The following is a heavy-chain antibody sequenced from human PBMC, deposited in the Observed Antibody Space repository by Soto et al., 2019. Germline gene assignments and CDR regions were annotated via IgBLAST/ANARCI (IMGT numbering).Heavy chain of an antibody. J-gene: IGHJ5*02. CDR2: ISSSGSTI. Sequence: PGGSLRLSCAASGFTFSDYYMSWIRQAPGKGLEWVSYISSSGSTIYYADSVKGRFTISRDNAKNSLYLQMNSLRAEDTAVYYCAREGIVVVPDDHNWFDAWGQGTPVTVSS. D-gene: IGHD2-2*01. V-gene: IGHV3-11*01. CDR1: GFTFSDYY. CDR3: AREGIVVVPDDHNWFDA.